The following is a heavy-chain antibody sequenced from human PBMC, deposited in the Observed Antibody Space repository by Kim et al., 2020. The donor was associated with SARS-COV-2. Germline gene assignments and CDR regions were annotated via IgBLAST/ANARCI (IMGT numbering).Heavy chain of an antibody. D-gene: IGHD3-3*01. J-gene: IGHJ6*02. CDR3: ARAIVKFGFWSDYHRGDMDV. CDR2: ISNGGSNR. CDR1: GFTFSSYD. V-gene: IGHV3-48*03. Sequence: GGSLRLSCAASGFTFSSYDMNWVRQAPGKGLEWVSDISNGGSNRYYAASVKGRFTISRDNAKNSLYLQMNTLRAEDTGVYYCARAIVKFGFWSDYHRGDMDVWGQGTTVTVSS.